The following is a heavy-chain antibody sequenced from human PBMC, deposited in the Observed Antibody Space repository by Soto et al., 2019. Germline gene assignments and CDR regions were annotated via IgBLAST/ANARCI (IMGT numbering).Heavy chain of an antibody. CDR1: GYTFTSYG. CDR2: ISAYNGNT. D-gene: IGHD2-15*01. J-gene: IGHJ5*02. V-gene: IGHV1-18*01. Sequence: GASVKVSCKASGYTFTSYGISWVRQAPGQGLEWMGWISAYNGNTNYAQKPQGRVTMTTDTSTSTAYMELRSLRSDDTAVYYCARTPGYCSGGSCPGFDPWGQGTLVTVSS. CDR3: ARTPGYCSGGSCPGFDP.